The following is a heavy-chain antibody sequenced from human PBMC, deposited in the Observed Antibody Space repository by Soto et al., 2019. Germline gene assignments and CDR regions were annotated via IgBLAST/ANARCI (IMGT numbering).Heavy chain of an antibody. V-gene: IGHV4-61*01. CDR1: GGSVSSGSYY. CDR3: ARGYSPAYYYYYGMDV. Sequence: SETLSLTCTVSGGSVSSGSYYWSWIRQPPGKGLEWIGYIYYSGSTNYNPSLKSRVTISVDTSKNQFSLKLSSVTAADTAVYYCARGYSPAYYYYYGMDVWGQGTTVTVS. CDR2: IYYSGST. D-gene: IGHD5-18*01. J-gene: IGHJ6*02.